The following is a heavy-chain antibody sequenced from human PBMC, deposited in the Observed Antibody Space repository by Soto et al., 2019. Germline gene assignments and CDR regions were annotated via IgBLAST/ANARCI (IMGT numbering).Heavy chain of an antibody. CDR3: ARPTTPYSSGWYFDY. Sequence: PGGSLRLSCAASGFTFSSYGMHWVRQAPCKGLEWVAVISYDGSNKYYADSVKGRFTISRDNSKNTLYLQMNSLRAEDTAVYYCARPTTPYSSGWYFDYWGQGTLVTVSS. J-gene: IGHJ4*02. V-gene: IGHV3-30*03. CDR2: ISYDGSNK. D-gene: IGHD6-19*01. CDR1: GFTFSSYG.